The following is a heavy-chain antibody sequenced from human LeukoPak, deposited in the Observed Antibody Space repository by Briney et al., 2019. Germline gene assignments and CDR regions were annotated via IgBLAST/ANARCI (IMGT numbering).Heavy chain of an antibody. J-gene: IGHJ6*03. V-gene: IGHV4-59*11. CDR2: NDYSWST. D-gene: IGHD3-10*01. CDR3: ARGATFRGTDYMDV. CDR1: GGPISTHY. Sequence: SSETLSLTCIVSGGPISTHYWSWSRQPPGKGLERLGNNDYSWSTNYNPYPTRRVTISVDTSKNHFSLKLNSVTAADTAVYYCARGATFRGTDYMDVWGKGTTVTVSS.